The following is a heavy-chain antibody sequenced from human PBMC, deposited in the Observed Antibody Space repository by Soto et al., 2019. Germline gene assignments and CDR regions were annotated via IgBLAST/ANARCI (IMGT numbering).Heavy chain of an antibody. D-gene: IGHD5-18*01. Sequence: EVQLVESGGGLVQPGGSLRLSCAASGFTFSSYWMHWVRQAPGKGLVWVSRINSDGSSTSYADSVKGRFTISRDNVKNTLYLQMNSLRAEDTAVYYCARVKGIPGYSYASHYYGMDVWGQGTTVTVSS. CDR1: GFTFSSYW. CDR2: INSDGSST. J-gene: IGHJ6*02. CDR3: ARVKGIPGYSYASHYYGMDV. V-gene: IGHV3-74*01.